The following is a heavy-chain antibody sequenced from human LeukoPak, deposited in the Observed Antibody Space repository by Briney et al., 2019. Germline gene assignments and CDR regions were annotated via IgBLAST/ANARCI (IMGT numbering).Heavy chain of an antibody. Sequence: GGSLRLSCAASGFTFSTYTMTWVRQAPGKGLEWVANIKQDGNEKYYVDSVKGRFTISRDNAKKSLYVQMNSLRAEDTALYYCAREYYGSGSYYNVGYWGQGTLVTVSS. CDR1: GFTFSTYT. CDR2: IKQDGNEK. J-gene: IGHJ4*02. CDR3: AREYYGSGSYYNVGY. V-gene: IGHV3-7*03. D-gene: IGHD3-10*01.